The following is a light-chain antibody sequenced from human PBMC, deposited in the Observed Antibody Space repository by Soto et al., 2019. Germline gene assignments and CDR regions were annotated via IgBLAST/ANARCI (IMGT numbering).Light chain of an antibody. J-gene: IGLJ2*01. Sequence: SYELTQPPSVSVAPGKTARITCGGNNIGTKSVHWYQQKSGQAPVLVIYYDSDRPSGIPERFSGSNSGNTATLTISRVEAGDEADYYCQVWDRSSDHVVFGGGTQLTVL. V-gene: IGLV3-21*04. CDR1: NIGTKS. CDR2: YDS. CDR3: QVWDRSSDHVV.